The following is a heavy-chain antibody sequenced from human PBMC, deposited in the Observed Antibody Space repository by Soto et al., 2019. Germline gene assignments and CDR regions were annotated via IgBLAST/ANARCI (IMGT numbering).Heavy chain of an antibody. CDR1: GFTFSSYG. D-gene: IGHD3-16*01. V-gene: IGHV3-30*18. J-gene: IGHJ4*02. CDR2: ISYDGSNK. Sequence: GGSLRLSCAASGFTFSSYGMHWVRQAPGKGLEWVAVISYDGSNKYYADSVKGRFTISRDNSKNTLYLQMNSLRAEDTAVYYCAKGGAHQGDFDYWGQGTLVTVSS. CDR3: AKGGAHQGDFDY.